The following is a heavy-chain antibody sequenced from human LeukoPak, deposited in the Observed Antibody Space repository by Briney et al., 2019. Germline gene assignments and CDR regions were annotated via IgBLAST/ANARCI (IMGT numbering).Heavy chain of an antibody. CDR3: ARGVDMMRRLDYFDY. Sequence: ASVKVSCKASGYTFTSYYMHWVRQAPRQGLEWMGIINPSGGSTSYAQKFQGRVTMTRDTSTSTAYMELNSLRSEDTAVYYCARGVDMMRRLDYFDYWGQGTLVTVSS. CDR1: GYTFTSYY. J-gene: IGHJ4*02. CDR2: INPSGGST. V-gene: IGHV1-46*01. D-gene: IGHD3-16*01.